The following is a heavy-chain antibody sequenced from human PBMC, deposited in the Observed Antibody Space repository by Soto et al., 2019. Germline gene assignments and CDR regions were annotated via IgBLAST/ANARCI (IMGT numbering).Heavy chain of an antibody. CDR3: ASLRRRLGELSFYDY. CDR1: GFTFSSYW. D-gene: IGHD3-16*02. Sequence: GGSLRLSCAASGFTFSSYWMSWVRQAPGKGLEWVANIKQDGSEKYYVDSVKGRFTISRDNAKNSLYLQMNSLRAEDTAVYYCASLRRRLGELSFYDYWGQGTLVTVSS. CDR2: IKQDGSEK. V-gene: IGHV3-7*01. J-gene: IGHJ4*02.